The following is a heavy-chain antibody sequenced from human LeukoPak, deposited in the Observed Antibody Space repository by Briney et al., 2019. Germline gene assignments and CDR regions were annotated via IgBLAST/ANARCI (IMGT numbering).Heavy chain of an antibody. CDR2: IIPIFGAV. J-gene: IGHJ1*01. Sequence: SVKVSCKASGGTFNSYAISWVRQVPGQGLEWMGRIIPIFGAVDYAQKFQGRVTITADNSTSTAYMELISLKSEDTAVYYCARGPIDMATDRPAGYFHHWGQGTLVTVSS. D-gene: IGHD5-24*01. CDR1: GGTFNSYA. V-gene: IGHV1-69*06. CDR3: ARGPIDMATDRPAGYFHH.